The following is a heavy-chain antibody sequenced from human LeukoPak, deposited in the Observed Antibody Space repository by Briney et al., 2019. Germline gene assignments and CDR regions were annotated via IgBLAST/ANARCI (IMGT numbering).Heavy chain of an antibody. D-gene: IGHD3-9*01. CDR1: GGSISSGSYY. CDR3: AREYYDILTGYYISGFDP. J-gene: IGHJ5*02. V-gene: IGHV4-39*02. CDR2: IYYSGST. Sequence: PSETLSLTCTVSGGSISSGSYYWGWIRQPPGKGLEWIGSIYYSGSTYYNPSLKSRVTISVDTSKNQFSLKLSSVTAADTAVYYCAREYYDILTGYYISGFDPWGQGTLVTVSS.